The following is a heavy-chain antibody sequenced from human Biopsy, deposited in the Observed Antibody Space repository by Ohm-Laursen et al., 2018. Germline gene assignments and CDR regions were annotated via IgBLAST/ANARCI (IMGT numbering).Heavy chain of an antibody. CDR1: GYTFAGYY. D-gene: IGHD3-9*01. J-gene: IGHJ6*02. CDR2: INPNSGNA. V-gene: IGHV1-2*06. Sequence: VASVKVSCKASGYTFAGYYLHWVRQAPGHGLEWMGRINPNSGNANYAQSFQGRLTVTRDTSISTAYMELTSLTFDDTAIYDCARVPAYPSIDGYYGVDLWGQGTPVIVSS. CDR3: ARVPAYPSIDGYYGVDL.